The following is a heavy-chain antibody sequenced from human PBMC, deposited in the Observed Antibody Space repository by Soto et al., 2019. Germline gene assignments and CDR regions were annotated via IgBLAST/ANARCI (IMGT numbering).Heavy chain of an antibody. J-gene: IGHJ4*02. CDR2: IWYDGSNK. CDR1: GFTFSSYG. D-gene: IGHD2-21*02. CDR3: ARAYCGGDCHSTGY. Sequence: QVQLVESGGGVVQPGRSLRLSCAASGFTFSSYGMHWVRQAPGKGLEWVAVIWYDGSNKYYADSVKGRFTISRDNSKNTLYLQMNSLRAEDTAVYYCARAYCGGDCHSTGYWGQGTLVTVSS. V-gene: IGHV3-33*01.